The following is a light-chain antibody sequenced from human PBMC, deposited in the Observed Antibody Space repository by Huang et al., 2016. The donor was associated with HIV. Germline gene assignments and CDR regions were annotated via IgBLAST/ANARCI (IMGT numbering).Light chain of an antibody. Sequence: AIQMTQSPSSLAASVGDRVTITCRASQGIRNDLGWYQQKPGKAPKLLIDAASSLQSGVPSRFSGSGSGTDFTLTISSLQPEDFATYYCLQDYNYPYTFGQGTKLEIK. CDR3: LQDYNYPYT. J-gene: IGKJ2*01. V-gene: IGKV1-6*01. CDR1: QGIRND. CDR2: AAS.